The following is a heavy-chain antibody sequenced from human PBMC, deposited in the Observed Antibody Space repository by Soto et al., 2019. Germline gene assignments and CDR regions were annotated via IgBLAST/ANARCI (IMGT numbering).Heavy chain of an antibody. Sequence: QVQLVQSGAEVKEPGSSVKVSCKATGDLFNNYAFNWVRQAPGQGLEWMGGISPLFSTTNYAQKFQGRVTIGADELTSIVYLEVSNFESEDTTMYYCAASSSVAAAGYLKFWGQGTRVTVSP. CDR1: GDLFNNYA. V-gene: IGHV1-69*01. J-gene: IGHJ4*02. D-gene: IGHD6-13*01. CDR2: ISPLFSTT. CDR3: AASSSVAAAGYLKF.